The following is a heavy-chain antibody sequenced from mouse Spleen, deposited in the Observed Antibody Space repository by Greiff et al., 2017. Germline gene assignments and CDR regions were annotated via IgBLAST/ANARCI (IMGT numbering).Heavy chain of an antibody. CDR1: GYTFTDYE. CDR2: IDPETGGT. V-gene: IGHV1-15*01. J-gene: IGHJ1*03. Sequence: VQLQQSGAELVRPGASVTLSCKASGYTFTDYEMHWVKQTPVHGLEWIGAIDPETGGTAYNQKFKGKAILTADKSSSTAYMELRSLTSEDSAVYYCTRSPRRYFDVWGTGTTVTVSS. CDR3: TRSPRRYFDV.